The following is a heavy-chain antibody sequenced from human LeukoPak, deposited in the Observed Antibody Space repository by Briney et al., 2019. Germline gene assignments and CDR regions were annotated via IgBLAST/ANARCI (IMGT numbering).Heavy chain of an antibody. D-gene: IGHD4-17*01. CDR2: VYYSGST. CDR3: ARGPTMTTDY. CDR1: GGSISSYY. V-gene: IGHV4-59*08. Sequence: SETLSLTCTVSGGSISSYYWSWIRQPPGKGLEWIGYVYYSGSTNYNPSLKSRVTISVDTTKNQFSLKLTSVTAADTAVYYCARGPTMTTDYWGQGTLVTVSS. J-gene: IGHJ4*02.